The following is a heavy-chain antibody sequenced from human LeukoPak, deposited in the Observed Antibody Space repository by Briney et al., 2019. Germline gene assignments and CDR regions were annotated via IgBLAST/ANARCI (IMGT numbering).Heavy chain of an antibody. J-gene: IGHJ5*02. V-gene: IGHV3-7*03. CDR2: LKEDVSAR. D-gene: IGHD3-10*01. Sequence: GGSLRLSCVASGFSISSHWMSWVRQAPGKGLEWVARLKEDVSARNLVDSVKGRFTISTDNAKNSLYLQMNSLRAEDTAVYYCAKDYSPLMVRGVLTWGQGTLVTVSS. CDR1: GFSISSHW. CDR3: AKDYSPLMVRGVLT.